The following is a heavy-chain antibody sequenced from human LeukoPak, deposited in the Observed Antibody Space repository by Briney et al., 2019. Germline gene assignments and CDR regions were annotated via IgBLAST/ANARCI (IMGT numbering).Heavy chain of an antibody. CDR3: ARASTVTTWSYK. J-gene: IGHJ4*02. D-gene: IGHD4-17*01. CDR1: GYTFTGYY. CDR2: IIPTLGIA. Sequence: SVKVSCKTSGYTFTGYYMNWVRQAPGQGLEWMGRIIPTLGIANYAKKFQGRVTITADKSTSTAYMELSSLRSEDTAVYYCARASTVTTWSYKWGQGTLVTVSS. V-gene: IGHV1-69*04.